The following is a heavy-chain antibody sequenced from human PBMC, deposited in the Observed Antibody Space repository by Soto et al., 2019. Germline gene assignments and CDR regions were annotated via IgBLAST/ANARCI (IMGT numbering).Heavy chain of an antibody. D-gene: IGHD3-22*01. J-gene: IGHJ3*02. Sequence: WGSLRLSCAASGFTFSSYGMHWVRQAPGNGLEWVAVIWYDGSNKYYADSVKGRFTISRDNSKNTLYLQMNSLRAEDTAVYYCARDSSMIVVMYDAFDIWGQGTMVTVSS. CDR2: IWYDGSNK. V-gene: IGHV3-33*01. CDR3: ARDSSMIVVMYDAFDI. CDR1: GFTFSSYG.